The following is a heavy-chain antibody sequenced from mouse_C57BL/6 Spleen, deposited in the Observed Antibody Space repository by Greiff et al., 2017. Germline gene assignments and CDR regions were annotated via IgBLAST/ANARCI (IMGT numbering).Heavy chain of an antibody. V-gene: IGHV5-6*01. CDR1: GFTFSSYG. CDR3: AREGGGYGNYDYYAMDY. J-gene: IGHJ4*01. Sequence: EVKLVESGGDLVKPGGSLKLSCAASGFTFSSYGMSWVRQTPDKRLEWVATISSGGSYTYYPDSVKGRFTISRDNAKNTLYLQMSSLKSEDTAMYYCAREGGGYGNYDYYAMDYWGQGTSVTVSS. CDR2: ISSGGSYT. D-gene: IGHD2-1*01.